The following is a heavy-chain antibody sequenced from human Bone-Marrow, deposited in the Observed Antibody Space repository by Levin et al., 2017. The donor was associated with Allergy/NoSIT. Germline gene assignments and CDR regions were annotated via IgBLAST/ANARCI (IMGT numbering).Heavy chain of an antibody. J-gene: IGHJ4*02. D-gene: IGHD6-13*01. CDR3: TTMSYSSSWYEYDY. V-gene: IGHV3-15*01. CDR2: IKSKTDGGTT. Sequence: PGGSLRLSCAASGFTFSNAWMSWVRQAPGKGLEWVGRIKSKTDGGTTDYAAPVKGRFTISRDDSKNTLYLQMNSLKTEDTAVYYCTTMSYSSSWYEYDYWGQGTLVTVSS. CDR1: GFTFSNAW.